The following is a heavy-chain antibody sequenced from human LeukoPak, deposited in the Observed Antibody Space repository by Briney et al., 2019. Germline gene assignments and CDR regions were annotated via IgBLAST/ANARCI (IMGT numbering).Heavy chain of an antibody. CDR1: GFTFSNFD. V-gene: IGHV3-13*01. D-gene: IGHD6-13*01. Sequence: GGSLRLSCATSGFTFSNFDLHWVRQATGEGLEWVSAIGTAGDTYYPDSVKGRFTISRDNAKNSFYLLMNNLRAGDTAVYYCSRGGAPAGYAYDIWGHGTVVTVSS. CDR2: IGTAGDT. J-gene: IGHJ3*02. CDR3: SRGGAPAGYAYDI.